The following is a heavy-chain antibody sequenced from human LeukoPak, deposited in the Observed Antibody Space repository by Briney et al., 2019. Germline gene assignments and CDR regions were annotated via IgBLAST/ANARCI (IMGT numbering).Heavy chain of an antibody. CDR3: ARGYSSSWYFNWFDP. Sequence: SETLSLTCTVSGGSISSSSYYWGWIRQPPGKGLEWIGSIYYSGSTYYNPSLKSRVTISVDTSKNQFSLKLTSVTAADTAVYYCARGYSSSWYFNWFDPWGQGTLVTVSS. CDR1: GGSISSSSYY. V-gene: IGHV4-39*07. CDR2: IYYSGST. D-gene: IGHD6-13*01. J-gene: IGHJ5*02.